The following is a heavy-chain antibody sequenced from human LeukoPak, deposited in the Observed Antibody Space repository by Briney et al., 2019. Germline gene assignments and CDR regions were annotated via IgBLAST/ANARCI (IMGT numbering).Heavy chain of an antibody. D-gene: IGHD6-19*01. CDR2: ISTSGSIV. CDR1: GFDFSNYD. CDR3: AKSYSTGWYSHAG. V-gene: IGHV3-48*03. J-gene: IGHJ4*02. Sequence: GGSLRLSRAASGFDFSNYDMNWVRQVPGKGLEWVSHISTSGSIVYSADSVKGRFSISRDNAKNSLSLQMNSLRADDTAFYYCAKSYSTGWYSHAGWGQGTLVTVSS.